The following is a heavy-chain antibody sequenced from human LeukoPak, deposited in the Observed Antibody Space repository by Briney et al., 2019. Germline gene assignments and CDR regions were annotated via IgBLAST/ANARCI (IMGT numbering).Heavy chain of an antibody. Sequence: ASVKVSCKVSGYTLTELSIHWVRQAPGKGLEWMGGVNPEDGETIYAQKFQGRVTMTEDTSTDTAYMELSSLRSEDTAVYYCATEQGQQLVQGAFDIWGQGTMVTVSS. V-gene: IGHV1-24*01. CDR1: GYTLTELS. CDR2: VNPEDGET. J-gene: IGHJ3*02. CDR3: ATEQGQQLVQGAFDI. D-gene: IGHD6-13*01.